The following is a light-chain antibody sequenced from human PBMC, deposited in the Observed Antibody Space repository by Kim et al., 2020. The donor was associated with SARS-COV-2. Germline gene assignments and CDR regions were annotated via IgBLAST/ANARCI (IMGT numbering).Light chain of an antibody. J-gene: IGLJ2*01. CDR3: CSYAGYTTLV. CDR2: EVS. V-gene: IGLV2-23*02. Sequence: GQSITISCTGTSSDVGSYNLVSWYQQHPGKAPKLMIYEVSKRPSGVSNRFSGSKSVNTASLTISGLQAEDEADYYCCSYAGYTTLVFGGGTQLTVL. CDR1: SSDVGSYNL.